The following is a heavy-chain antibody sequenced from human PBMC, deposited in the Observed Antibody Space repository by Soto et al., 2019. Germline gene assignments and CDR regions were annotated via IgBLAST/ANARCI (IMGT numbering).Heavy chain of an antibody. Sequence: QVQLVESGGGVVQPGRSLRLSCAASGFTFSRYGMHWVRQAPGKGLEWVAVISYDGSNKYYADSVKGRFTISRDNSKNTLYLRMNSLRAEDTSVYYCAKDVYSSETYTYYCGMDVWGQGTTVTVTS. V-gene: IGHV3-30*18. D-gene: IGHD3-10*01. CDR1: GFTFSRYG. CDR2: ISYDGSNK. J-gene: IGHJ6*02. CDR3: AKDVYSSETYTYYCGMDV.